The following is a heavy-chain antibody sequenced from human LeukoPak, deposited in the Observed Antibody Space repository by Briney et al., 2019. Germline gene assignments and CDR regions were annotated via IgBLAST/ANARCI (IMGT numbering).Heavy chain of an antibody. CDR3: ARGDLDH. V-gene: IGHV3-7*01. J-gene: IGHJ4*01. Sequence: GGSLRLSCGVSGFTFSSYWMTWARQAPGRGLEWVATVKPDGNEKFYADSVKGRFAISRDNARNSVYLEMNSLRVEDTAVYLCARGDLDHWGQGTLVTVSS. CDR1: GFTFSSYW. CDR2: VKPDGNEK.